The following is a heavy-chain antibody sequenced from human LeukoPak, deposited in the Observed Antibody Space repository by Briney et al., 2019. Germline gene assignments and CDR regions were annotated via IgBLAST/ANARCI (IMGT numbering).Heavy chain of an antibody. CDR1: GFTFSNYA. D-gene: IGHD5-18*01. Sequence: TGGSLRLSCAASGFTFSNYAMHWVRQAPGKGLEWVAVVSYDGTYQNYADSVKGRFTISRDNSRNTVYLQMNSVRAEDTAVYYCASQRDTYGYLDYWGQGTLVTVSS. V-gene: IGHV3-30-3*01. CDR2: VSYDGTYQ. J-gene: IGHJ4*02. CDR3: ASQRDTYGYLDY.